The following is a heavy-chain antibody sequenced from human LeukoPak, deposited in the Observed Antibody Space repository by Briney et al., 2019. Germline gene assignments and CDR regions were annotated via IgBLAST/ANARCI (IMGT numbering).Heavy chain of an antibody. CDR1: GYTLTELS. CDR3: ATDQNRDGYRTGAFDI. D-gene: IGHD5-24*01. J-gene: IGHJ3*02. CDR2: FDPEDGET. V-gene: IGHV1-24*01. Sequence: ASVKVSCKVSGYTLTELSMHWVRQAPGKGLEWMGGFDPEDGETIYAQKFQGRVTMTEDTSTDTAYMELSSLRSEDTAVYYCATDQNRDGYRTGAFDIWGQGTMVTVSS.